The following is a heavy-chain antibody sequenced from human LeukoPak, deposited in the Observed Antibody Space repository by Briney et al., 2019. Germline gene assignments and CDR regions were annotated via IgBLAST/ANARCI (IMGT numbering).Heavy chain of an antibody. J-gene: IGHJ4*02. V-gene: IGHV3-7*03. D-gene: IGHD2-21*02. Sequence: GGSLRLSCAASGFTFSSYWMNWVRQSPGKGLEWVADIKQDGSGKYYVDSVKGRFTISRDNSKNTLYLQMNSLRAEDTAVYYCARGRAYCGGDCYSPVYYFDYWGQGTLVTVSS. CDR3: ARGRAYCGGDCYSPVYYFDY. CDR2: IKQDGSGK. CDR1: GFTFSSYW.